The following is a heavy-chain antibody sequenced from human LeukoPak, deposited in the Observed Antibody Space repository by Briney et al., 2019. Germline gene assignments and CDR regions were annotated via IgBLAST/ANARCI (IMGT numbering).Heavy chain of an antibody. CDR1: RVTFSSYA. D-gene: IGHD5-18*01. J-gene: IGHJ6*04. V-gene: IGHV1-69*13. CDR3: ARGAADAAIPYGMDV. Sequence: SVKVSCKASRVTFSSYAISWVRQAPGQGLEWMGGIIPIFGTANYAQKFQGRVTITADESTSTAYMELSSLRSEDTAVYYCARGAADAAIPYGMDVWGKGTTVTVSS. CDR2: IIPIFGTA.